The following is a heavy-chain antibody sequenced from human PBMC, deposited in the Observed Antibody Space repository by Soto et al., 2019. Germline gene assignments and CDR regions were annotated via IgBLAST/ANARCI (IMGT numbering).Heavy chain of an antibody. V-gene: IGHV1-3*01. Sequence: GASVKVSCKAAGYTFSGYGIHWMRQAPGQRLEWMGWINPGNGKTIYSEKFQGRVTITRDPSASTAYMEVTSLTSEDTAVYYCARPYDSTGYTGAYYFDYWGQGTLVTVSS. CDR1: GYTFSGYG. CDR3: ARPYDSTGYTGAYYFDY. J-gene: IGHJ4*02. D-gene: IGHD3-22*01. CDR2: INPGNGKT.